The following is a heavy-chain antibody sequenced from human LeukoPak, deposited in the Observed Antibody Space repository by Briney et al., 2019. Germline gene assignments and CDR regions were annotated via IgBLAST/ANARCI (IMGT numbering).Heavy chain of an antibody. CDR3: ARDQECGGGHCYEDAFDI. CDR2: ISRGGSTI. Sequence: GGSLRLAWAAAGFTFSDYYMGWVRQAGGKGLGWGSYISRGGSTIYYADCVKGRFTISRDNAKNSLSLQMNSLRAEDTAVYYCARDQECGGGHCYEDAFDIWGQGTMVTVSS. V-gene: IGHV3-11*01. J-gene: IGHJ3*02. CDR1: GFTFSDYY. D-gene: IGHD2-21*02.